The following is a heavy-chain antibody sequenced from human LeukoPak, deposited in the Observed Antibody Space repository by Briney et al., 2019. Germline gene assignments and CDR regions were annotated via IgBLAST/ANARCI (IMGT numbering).Heavy chain of an antibody. J-gene: IGHJ4*02. V-gene: IGHV4-30-4*08. Sequence: SQTLSLTCTVSGGSISSGDYYWSWIRQPPGKGLEWIGYIYYSGSTYYNPSLKSRVTISVDTSKNQFSLKLSSVTAADTAVYYCASYDFWSHNGRSFDYWGQGTLVTVSS. CDR3: ASYDFWSHNGRSFDY. CDR2: IYYSGST. D-gene: IGHD3-3*01. CDR1: GGSISSGDYY.